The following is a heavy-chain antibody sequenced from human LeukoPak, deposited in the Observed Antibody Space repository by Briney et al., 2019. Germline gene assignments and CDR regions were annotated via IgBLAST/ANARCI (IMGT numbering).Heavy chain of an antibody. Sequence: PGGSLRLSCAASGFTFSSYWMSWVRQAPGKGLEWVANIKEDESKTYYVDSVKGRFTISRDNAKKSLFLQMNSLRAEDTAVYYCARDASLYCAGDTCYWAFDRWGQGTLVTVS. CDR2: IKEDESKT. J-gene: IGHJ5*02. V-gene: IGHV3-7*01. CDR3: ARDASLYCAGDTCYWAFDR. D-gene: IGHD2-21*02. CDR1: GFTFSSYW.